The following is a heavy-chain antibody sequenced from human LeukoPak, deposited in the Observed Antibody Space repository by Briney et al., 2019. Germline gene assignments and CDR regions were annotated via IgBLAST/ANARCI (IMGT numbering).Heavy chain of an antibody. CDR1: GFTFSTYA. Sequence: PGGSLRLSCAASGFTFSTYAMSWVRQPPGKGLEWIGEINHSGSTNYNPSLKSRVTISVDTSKNQFPLKLSSVTAADTAVYYCARVKGRPGWRITMIVVAGHAAFDIWGQGTMVTVSS. D-gene: IGHD3-22*01. CDR2: INHSGST. V-gene: IGHV4-34*01. J-gene: IGHJ3*02. CDR3: ARVKGRPGWRITMIVVAGHAAFDI.